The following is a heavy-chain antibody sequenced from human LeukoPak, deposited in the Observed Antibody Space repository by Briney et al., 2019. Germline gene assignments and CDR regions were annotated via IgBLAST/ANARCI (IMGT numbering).Heavy chain of an antibody. Sequence: SQTLSLTCAVPGGSISSGGYSWSWIRQPPGKGLEWIGYIWHSGSTYYNPSLKSRVTISVDRSNNQFSLKLSSVTAADTAVYYCAAQYGDSSSWYGGRFDYWGQGTLVTVSS. D-gene: IGHD6-13*01. CDR1: GGSISSGGYS. J-gene: IGHJ4*02. CDR3: AAQYGDSSSWYGGRFDY. V-gene: IGHV4-30-2*01. CDR2: IWHSGST.